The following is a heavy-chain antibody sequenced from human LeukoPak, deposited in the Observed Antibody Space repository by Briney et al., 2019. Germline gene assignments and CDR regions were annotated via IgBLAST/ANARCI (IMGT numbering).Heavy chain of an antibody. V-gene: IGHV3-30*02. D-gene: IGHD6-19*01. Sequence: GGSLRLSCAASGFTFSSYGMHWVRQAPGKGLDWVAFIHHDGSNKYYADSVRGRFTISRDNSKNTLYLQMNSLRAEDTAVYYCARAVAGLDYWGQGTLVTVSS. CDR3: ARAVAGLDY. J-gene: IGHJ4*02. CDR2: IHHDGSNK. CDR1: GFTFSSYG.